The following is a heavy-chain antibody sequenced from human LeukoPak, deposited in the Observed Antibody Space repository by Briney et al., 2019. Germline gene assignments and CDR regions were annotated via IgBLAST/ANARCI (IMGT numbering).Heavy chain of an antibody. V-gene: IGHV4-34*01. CDR1: GGSFSGYY. Sequence: PSGTLSLTCAVYGGSFSGYYWSWIRQPPGKGLEWIGEINHSGSTNYNPSLKSRVTILLDTSKNQFSLKLTSVTAADTAVYYCAEIRSWRGYWGQGTLVTVSS. D-gene: IGHD3-3*01. CDR2: INHSGST. CDR3: AEIRSWRGY. J-gene: IGHJ4*02.